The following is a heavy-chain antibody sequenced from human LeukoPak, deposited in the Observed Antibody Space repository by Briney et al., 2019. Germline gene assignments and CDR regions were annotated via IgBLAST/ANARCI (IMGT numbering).Heavy chain of an antibody. J-gene: IGHJ4*02. Sequence: GGSLRLSCAASRFTFSSSWMHWVRRAPGKGLVWVSRIESDGSSTSYADSVKGRFTISRDNAKNSLYLQMNSLRAEDTALYHCARVGAAAGIDYWGQGTLVTVSS. D-gene: IGHD6-13*01. V-gene: IGHV3-74*01. CDR1: RFTFSSSW. CDR3: ARVGAAAGIDY. CDR2: IESDGSST.